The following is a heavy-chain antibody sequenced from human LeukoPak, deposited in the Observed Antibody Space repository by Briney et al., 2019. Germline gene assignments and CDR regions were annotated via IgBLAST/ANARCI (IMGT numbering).Heavy chain of an antibody. D-gene: IGHD3-16*01. CDR2: INPNSGGT. J-gene: IGHJ3*02. CDR3: AREKGGEVHDDAFDI. V-gene: IGHV1-2*06. Sequence: ASVKVSCKASGYTLTSHDINWVRQVTGQGLEWMGRINPNSGGTNYAQKFQGRVTMTRDTSITTAYMELSRLRTDDTAVYYCAREKGGEVHDDAFDIWGQGTMVTVSS. CDR1: GYTLTSHD.